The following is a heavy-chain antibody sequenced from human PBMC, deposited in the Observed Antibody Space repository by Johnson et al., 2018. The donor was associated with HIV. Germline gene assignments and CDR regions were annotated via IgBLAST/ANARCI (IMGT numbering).Heavy chain of an antibody. J-gene: IGHJ3*02. CDR2: ISDSGGST. V-gene: IGHV3-23*04. CDR3: GKVRAGLAARPLTLEAFDI. CDR1: GFTFSSYA. Sequence: VQLVESGGGLVQPGGSLRLSCAASGFTFSSYAMSWVRQAPGKGLEWVSAISDSGGSTYYADSVKGRFTISRDNSKNTLYLQMNSLRAEDTAVYYCGKVRAGLAARPLTLEAFDIWGQGIMATVTP. D-gene: IGHD6-6*01.